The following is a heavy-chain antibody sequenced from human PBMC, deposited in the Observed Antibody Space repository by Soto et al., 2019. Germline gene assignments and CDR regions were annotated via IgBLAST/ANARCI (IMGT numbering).Heavy chain of an antibody. CDR2: MYHSGTF. CDR3: ARAQFFSGSGNYHSHLFAA. J-gene: IGHJ5*02. V-gene: IGHV4-30-2*01. D-gene: IGHD3-10*01. CDR1: GGSIGGVGYS. Sequence: SETLSLTCAVSGGSIGGVGYSWSWIRQPPGGGLEWIGYMYHSGTFLKSPSLKTRLTMSLDMSKNQFSLTLNSMAAADTAVYYCARAQFFSGSGNYHSHLFAARAQRIPDLVSS.